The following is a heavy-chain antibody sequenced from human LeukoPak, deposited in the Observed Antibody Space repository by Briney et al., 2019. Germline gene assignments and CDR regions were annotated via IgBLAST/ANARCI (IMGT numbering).Heavy chain of an antibody. CDR1: GIILSSYW. Sequence: GGSLRLSCAASGIILSSYWMSWVRQAPGKGLEWVANIKQDGSEKWYVDSVKGRFTISRDNSKNTLYLQMNSLRTEDTAVHYCAKDFPQNAFDIWGQGTMVTVSS. J-gene: IGHJ3*02. CDR3: AKDFPQNAFDI. V-gene: IGHV3-7*01. CDR2: IKQDGSEK.